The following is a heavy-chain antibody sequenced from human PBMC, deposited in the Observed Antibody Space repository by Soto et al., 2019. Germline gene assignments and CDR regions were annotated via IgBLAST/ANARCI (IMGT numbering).Heavy chain of an antibody. D-gene: IGHD2-15*01. V-gene: IGHV5-51*01. CDR3: ARHTSGGLQYCREGVCNSVLDF. J-gene: IGHJ4*02. CDR1: GYGFTSYW. Sequence: PGESLKISCKASGYGFTSYWIGWVRQMPGKGLEWMGIVYPGDSDVQYSPSFEGQVTISADASITTAYLHWTSLKASDTGIYYCARHTSGGLQYCREGVCNSVLDFWXQGXPVXVSS. CDR2: VYPGDSDV.